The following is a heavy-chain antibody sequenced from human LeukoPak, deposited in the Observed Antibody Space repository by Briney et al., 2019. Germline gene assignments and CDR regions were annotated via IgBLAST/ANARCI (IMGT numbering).Heavy chain of an antibody. CDR1: GFTFSSYA. J-gene: IGHJ3*02. CDR2: ISGSGGST. V-gene: IGHV3-23*01. Sequence: GGSLRLSCAASGFTFSSYAMSWVRQAPGKGLEWVSAISGSGGSTYYADSVKGRFTISRDNSKNTLYLQMNSLRAEDTAVYYCAKGIPYYDFWSGHDAFDIWGQGTMVTVSS. D-gene: IGHD3-3*01. CDR3: AKGIPYYDFWSGHDAFDI.